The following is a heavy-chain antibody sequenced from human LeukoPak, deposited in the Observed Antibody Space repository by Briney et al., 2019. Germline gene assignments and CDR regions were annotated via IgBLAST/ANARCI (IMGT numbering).Heavy chain of an antibody. J-gene: IGHJ6*03. V-gene: IGHV4-59*01. CDR1: DDSITMYY. CDR3: ARGRVSSSTWYSTYYYFFYMDF. D-gene: IGHD4-11*01. Sequence: SETLSLTCTVSDDSITMYYWTWIRQPPGKGLEWIGYVDHTGSTKFNPSLNGRVSISRGTSSNFFSLRLRSVTAADTAVYFCARGRVSSSTWYSTYYYFFYMDFWGKGTTVTVSS. CDR2: VDHTGST.